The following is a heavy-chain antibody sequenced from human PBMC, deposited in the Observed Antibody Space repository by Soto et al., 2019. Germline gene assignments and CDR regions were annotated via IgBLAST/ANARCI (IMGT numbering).Heavy chain of an antibody. CDR2: ISVSGGST. D-gene: IGHD3-3*01. Sequence: GGSLRLSCAASGFTFSSYAMSWVRQAPGKGLEWVSSISVSGGSTYYADSVKGRFTISRDNSKNTLYLQMNSLRAEDTAVYYCAKGHDFWSGYYISRGFDYWGQGTLVTVSS. J-gene: IGHJ4*02. V-gene: IGHV3-23*01. CDR3: AKGHDFWSGYYISRGFDY. CDR1: GFTFSSYA.